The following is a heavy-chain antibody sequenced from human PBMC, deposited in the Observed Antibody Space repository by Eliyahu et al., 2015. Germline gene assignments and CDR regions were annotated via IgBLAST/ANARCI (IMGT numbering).Heavy chain of an antibody. CDR1: GYTFPXYY. J-gene: IGHJ3*02. Sequence: QVQLVQSGAEVKKPGASVKVSCKASGYTFPXYYMHWVXQAPGQGLEWMGIINPSGGSTSYAQKFQGRVTMTRDTSTSTVYMELSSLRSEDTAVYYCARTAHGDYPLGAFDIWGQGTMVTVSS. CDR3: ARTAHGDYPLGAFDI. V-gene: IGHV1-46*03. CDR2: INPSGGST. D-gene: IGHD4-17*01.